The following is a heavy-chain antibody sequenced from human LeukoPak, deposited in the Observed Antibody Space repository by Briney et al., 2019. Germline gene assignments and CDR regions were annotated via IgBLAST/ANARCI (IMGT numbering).Heavy chain of an antibody. CDR2: ISSSGST. Sequence: SQTLSLTCTVSGDSISSGDYYWSWIRQPAGKGLEWIGRISSSGSTNYNPSLKSRVTISVDTSKNQFSLKLSSVTAADTAVYYCARAIGDYGLRSDYWGQGTLVTVSS. CDR1: GDSISSGDYY. J-gene: IGHJ4*02. D-gene: IGHD4-17*01. V-gene: IGHV4-61*02. CDR3: ARAIGDYGLRSDY.